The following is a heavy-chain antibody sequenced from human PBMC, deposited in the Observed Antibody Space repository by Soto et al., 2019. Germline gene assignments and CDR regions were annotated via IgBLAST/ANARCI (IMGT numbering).Heavy chain of an antibody. CDR1: GYTFSSYG. CDR2: ISGDNSNT. Sequence: QVPLVQSGAEVTKPGASVKVSCEASGYTFSSYGISWVRQAPGQGFEWLGWISGDNSNTRYAQKFQGRVTMTTDTTTSTAYMGLRSLKSDDTAVYYCGRACGRTEYWGQGTLVTVSS. J-gene: IGHJ4*02. V-gene: IGHV1-18*01. CDR3: GRACGRTEY. D-gene: IGHD6-25*01.